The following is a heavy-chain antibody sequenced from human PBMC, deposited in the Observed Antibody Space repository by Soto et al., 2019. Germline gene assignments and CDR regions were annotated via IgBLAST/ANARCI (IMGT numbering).Heavy chain of an antibody. Sequence: QVQLQESGPGLVKPSQTLSLTCTVSGGSISSGGYYWSWIRQHPGKGLEWIGYIYYSGSTYYNPSLKSRVTIAVDTSKNQFSLKLSSVTAADTAVYYCARLKTTVTNICFDYWGQGTLVTVSS. J-gene: IGHJ4*02. CDR2: IYYSGST. D-gene: IGHD4-17*01. CDR3: ARLKTTVTNICFDY. CDR1: GGSISSGGYY. V-gene: IGHV4-31*03.